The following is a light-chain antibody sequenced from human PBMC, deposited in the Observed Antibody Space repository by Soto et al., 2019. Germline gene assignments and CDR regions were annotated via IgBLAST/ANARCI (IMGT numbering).Light chain of an antibody. J-gene: IGKJ4*01. CDR3: QQYNSYSQT. CDR2: DAS. CDR1: QSISSW. V-gene: IGKV1-5*01. Sequence: DIQMTQSPSTLSASVGDRVTITCRASQSISSWLAWYQQKPGKAPKLLSYDASSLESGVPSRFSGSGSGTEFTLTISSLQPDDFATYDCQQYNSYSQTFGGGTKVEIK.